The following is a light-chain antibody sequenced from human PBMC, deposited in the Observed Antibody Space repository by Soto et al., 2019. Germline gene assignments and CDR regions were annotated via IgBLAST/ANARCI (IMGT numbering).Light chain of an antibody. CDR1: QSVNNN. CDR3: QEYNTWPWT. V-gene: IGKV3-15*01. J-gene: IGKJ1*01. CDR2: GAS. Sequence: ETLMTQSPATLSLSPGERSSLSCRASQSVNNNLAWYQQKLGQAPRVLIYGASTRATGIPARFTGSGSGTEFILTITSLQSEDSAVYYCQEYNTWPWTFGQGTKVDIK.